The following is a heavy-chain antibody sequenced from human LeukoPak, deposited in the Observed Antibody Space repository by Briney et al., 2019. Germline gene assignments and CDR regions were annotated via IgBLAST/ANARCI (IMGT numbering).Heavy chain of an antibody. CDR1: GFIVSSNY. D-gene: IGHD5-18*01. Sequence: GGSLRLSCAASGFIVSSNYMSWVRQAPGKGLEWVSVIYSGGSTYYADSVKGRFTISRDNSKNTLYLQMNSLRAEDTAVYYCAREVASTAMATGSYYMDVWGKGTTVTVSS. CDR2: IYSGGST. CDR3: AREVASTAMATGSYYMDV. V-gene: IGHV3-53*01. J-gene: IGHJ6*03.